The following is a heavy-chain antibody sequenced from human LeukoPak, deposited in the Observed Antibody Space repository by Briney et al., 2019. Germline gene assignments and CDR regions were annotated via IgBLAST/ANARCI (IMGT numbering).Heavy chain of an antibody. Sequence: GGSLRLSCAASGFTFSSYEMNWVRQAPGKGLEWVSYISSSGSIIYYADSVKGRFTISRDNAKNSLYLQMNSLRAEDTAVYYCARDQYCGGDCSLEGWFDPWGQGTLVTVSS. CDR2: ISSSGSII. D-gene: IGHD2-21*02. V-gene: IGHV3-48*03. CDR1: GFTFSSYE. J-gene: IGHJ5*02. CDR3: ARDQYCGGDCSLEGWFDP.